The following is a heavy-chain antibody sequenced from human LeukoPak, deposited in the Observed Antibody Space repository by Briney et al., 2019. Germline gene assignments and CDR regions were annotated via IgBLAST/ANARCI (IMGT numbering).Heavy chain of an antibody. V-gene: IGHV4-59*12. CDR2: IYYSGST. Sequence: SETLSLTCTVSGGSISSYYWNWIRQPPGKGLEWIAYIYYSGSTNYNPSLKSRVTISVDTSKNQFSLKLSSLTAADTAVYYCARASSDFDYWGQGTLVTVSS. CDR1: GGSISSYY. J-gene: IGHJ4*02. CDR3: ARASSDFDY.